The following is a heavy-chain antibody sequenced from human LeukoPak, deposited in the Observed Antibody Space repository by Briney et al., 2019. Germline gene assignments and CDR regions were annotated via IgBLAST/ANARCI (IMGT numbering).Heavy chain of an antibody. D-gene: IGHD1-1*01. CDR1: GFTFSDHN. J-gene: IGHJ3*01. CDR3: ARRSLTTGGHAFDV. CDR2: MSGSGI. Sequence: PGASLRLSCAATGFTFSDHNMGWMRQAPGKGLEWTSYMSGSGIYYADSVKGRSTISRDNAKNSLYLQMSSLRAEDSAVYFCARRSLTTGGHAFDVWGQGTLVTVSS. V-gene: IGHV3-11*01.